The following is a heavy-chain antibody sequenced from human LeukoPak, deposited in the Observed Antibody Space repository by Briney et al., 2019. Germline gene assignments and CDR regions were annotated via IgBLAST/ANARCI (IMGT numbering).Heavy chain of an antibody. J-gene: IGHJ5*02. CDR2: INRDGSRT. Sequence: GGSLRLSCAASGFTFSNHWMHWVRQAPGKGLMWVSRINRDGSRTDYADSVKGRFTISRDNSKNTLYLQMNSLRAEDTAVYYCAKQFWSGYYSWGQGTLVTVSS. V-gene: IGHV3-74*01. D-gene: IGHD3-3*01. CDR3: AKQFWSGYYS. CDR1: GFTFSNHW.